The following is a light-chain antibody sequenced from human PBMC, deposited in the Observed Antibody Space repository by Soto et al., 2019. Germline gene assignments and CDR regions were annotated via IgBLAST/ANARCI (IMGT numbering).Light chain of an antibody. CDR1: QDVGGN. V-gene: IGKV3-15*01. J-gene: IGKJ3*01. CDR2: VAS. CDR3: KQYHNXPRT. Sequence: EIVLTQSPGTLSLSPGEIVTLSCRAIQDVGGNLVGYQQKPGQAPRLLIYVASTRAPGIPARLSGSGSGTEFTLTISGLHSEDFAVYHFKQYHNXPRTCGPGTTVXI.